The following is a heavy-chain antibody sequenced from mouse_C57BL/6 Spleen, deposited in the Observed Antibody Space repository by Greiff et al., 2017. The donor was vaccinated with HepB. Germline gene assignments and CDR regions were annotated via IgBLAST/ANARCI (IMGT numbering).Heavy chain of an antibody. V-gene: IGHV1-61*01. CDR3: AGRKDWDYFDS. CDR2: IYPSDSET. Sequence: QVQLQQPGAELVRPGSSVKLSCKASGYTFTSYWMDWVKQRPGQGLEWIGNIYPSDSETHYNQKFKDKATLTVDKSSSTAYMQLSSLTSEDSAVYYCAGRKDWDYFDSWGKGTTLTVSS. CDR1: GYTFTSYW. J-gene: IGHJ2*01. D-gene: IGHD4-1*01.